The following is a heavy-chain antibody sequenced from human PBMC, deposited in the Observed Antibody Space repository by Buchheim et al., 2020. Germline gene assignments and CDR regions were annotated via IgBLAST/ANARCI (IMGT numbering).Heavy chain of an antibody. CDR2: ISGSGGST. D-gene: IGHD3-22*01. CDR3: AKAAGRYYDSSGYYSHFDY. V-gene: IGHV3-23*01. Sequence: EVRLLDSGGGLVQPGGSLRLSCAASGFTFSSYAMSWVRQAPGKGLEWVSAISGSGGSTSYADSVKGRFTISRDNSKNTLYLQMNSLRAEDTAVYYCAKAAGRYYDSSGYYSHFDYWGQGTL. J-gene: IGHJ4*02. CDR1: GFTFSSYA.